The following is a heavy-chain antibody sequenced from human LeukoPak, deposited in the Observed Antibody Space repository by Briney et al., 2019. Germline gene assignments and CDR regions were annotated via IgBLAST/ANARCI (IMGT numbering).Heavy chain of an antibody. CDR2: ISSSSSYI. D-gene: IGHD2-2*02. Sequence: GGSLRLSCAASGFTFNSYNMNWVRQAPGKGLEWVSSISSSSSYIYYADSVKGRFTISRDNAKNSLYLQMNSLRAEDTAVYYCARHPGYCTSTSCYTYYFDYWGQGTLVTVSS. J-gene: IGHJ4*02. CDR1: GFTFNSYN. V-gene: IGHV3-21*01. CDR3: ARHPGYCTSTSCYTYYFDY.